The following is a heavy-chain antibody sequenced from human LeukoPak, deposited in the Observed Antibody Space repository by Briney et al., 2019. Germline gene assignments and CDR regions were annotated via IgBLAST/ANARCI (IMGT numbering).Heavy chain of an antibody. CDR1: GFTFSSYR. Sequence: GGSLRLSCAASGFTFSSYRMNWVRQAPGKGMEWVSYISSSSSTIYYADSVKGRFTISRDNAKNSLYLQMNSLRAEDTAVYYCARDQSYSSSWPYYYYGMDVWGQGTTVTVSS. J-gene: IGHJ6*02. V-gene: IGHV3-48*01. D-gene: IGHD6-13*01. CDR2: ISSSSSTI. CDR3: ARDQSYSSSWPYYYYGMDV.